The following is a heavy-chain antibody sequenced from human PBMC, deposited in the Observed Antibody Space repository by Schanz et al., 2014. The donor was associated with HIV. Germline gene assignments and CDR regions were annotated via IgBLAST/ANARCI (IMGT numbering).Heavy chain of an antibody. D-gene: IGHD3-10*01. Sequence: QVQLQESGPGLLKPSETLSLTCTVSGDSISTYYWSWIRQAPGKGLEWIGYFYDSGSTNYNPSLKSRVTISGDTSKNQFYLKLRSVTATDTAVYYCARVIGGSGSYWPFDYWGQGTLVTVSS. CDR2: FYDSGST. V-gene: IGHV4-59*01. CDR3: ARVIGGSGSYWPFDY. J-gene: IGHJ4*02. CDR1: GDSISTYY.